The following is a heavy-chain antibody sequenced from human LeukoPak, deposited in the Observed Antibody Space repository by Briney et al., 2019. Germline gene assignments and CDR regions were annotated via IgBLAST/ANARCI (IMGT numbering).Heavy chain of an antibody. J-gene: IGHJ4*02. CDR3: AKNSLVVPAAIDYFDY. CDR2: ISGSGGST. V-gene: IGHV3-23*01. CDR1: GFTFSSYA. D-gene: IGHD2-2*01. Sequence: GGSLRLSCAASGFTFSSYAMSWVRRAPGKGLEWVSAISGSGGSTYYADSVKGRFTISRDNSKNTLYLQMNSLRAEDTAVYYCAKNSLVVPAAIDYFDYWGQGTLVTVSS.